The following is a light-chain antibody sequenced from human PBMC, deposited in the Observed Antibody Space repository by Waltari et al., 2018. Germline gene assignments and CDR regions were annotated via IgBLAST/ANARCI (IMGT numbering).Light chain of an antibody. J-gene: IGLJ2*01. CDR2: KTI. CDR1: TLPKQY. V-gene: IGLV3-25*03. Sequence: SHELTQSPSVSVSPGQTARITCSGDTLPKQYAHWYQQKPGLAPVLIIYKTIERPSGIPERFSASTSGTIVTLTISGVRPEDEADYYCQSADSSDMVYFGGGTKLTVL. CDR3: QSADSSDMVY.